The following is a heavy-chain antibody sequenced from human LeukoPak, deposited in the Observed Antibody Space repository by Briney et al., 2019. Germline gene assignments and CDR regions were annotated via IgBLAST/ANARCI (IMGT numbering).Heavy chain of an antibody. J-gene: IGHJ4*02. Sequence: GGSLRLSCAASGFTFTNYRMTWVRQAPGKGLEWVSSISSTSGYIFYADSVQGRFTISRDNAKSTLYLQMNSLRAEDTAVYYCASSTQISKYADYWGQGALVTVSS. CDR2: ISSTSGYI. V-gene: IGHV3-21*01. D-gene: IGHD2-2*01. CDR3: ASSTQISKYADY. CDR1: GFTFTNYR.